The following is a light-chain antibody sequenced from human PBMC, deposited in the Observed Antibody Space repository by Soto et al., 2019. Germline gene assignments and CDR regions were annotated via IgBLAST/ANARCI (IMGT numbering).Light chain of an antibody. V-gene: IGLV4-69*01. CDR1: SGHSSYA. Sequence: QPVLTQSPSASASLGASAKLTCTLSSGHSSYAIAWHQQQPEKGPRYLMKVNSDGSHTKGDGIPDRFSGSSSGAERYLTISSLQSEDEADYYCQTWGTGIQDVVFGGGTKLTVL. J-gene: IGLJ2*01. CDR2: VNSDGSH. CDR3: QTWGTGIQDVV.